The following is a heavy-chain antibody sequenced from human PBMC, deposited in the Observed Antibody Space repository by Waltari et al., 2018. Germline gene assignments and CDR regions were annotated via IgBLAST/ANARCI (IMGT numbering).Heavy chain of an antibody. CDR1: GFRFVESY. D-gene: IGHD3-22*01. V-gene: IGHV3-9*01. CDR2: INFNSDKI. CDR3: VKGHYYDNNGYFDY. J-gene: IGHJ4*02. Sequence: EVQLVESGGRLVQPGRSLRLSFAASGFRFVESYMHWVRQSPGKGLEWVSGINFNSDKINYADSVKGRFTISRDNAKNSLYLQINSLRAEDTALYYCVKGHYYDNNGYFDYWGQGTLVTVSS.